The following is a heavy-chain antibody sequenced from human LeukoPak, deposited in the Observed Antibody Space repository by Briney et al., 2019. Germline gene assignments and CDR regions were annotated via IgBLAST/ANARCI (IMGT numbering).Heavy chain of an antibody. CDR1: GGSISNYY. J-gene: IGHJ4*02. CDR3: ARGREYSPRWYYY. Sequence: SETLSLTCTVSGGSISNYYWTWIRQPPGKGLEWIGYIYNSGSTDHNPSLKSRVTISLDTSKNQFSLKLSSVTAVDTAVYYCARGREYSPRWYYYWGQGTLVTVSS. CDR2: IYNSGST. D-gene: IGHD2-15*01. V-gene: IGHV4-59*01.